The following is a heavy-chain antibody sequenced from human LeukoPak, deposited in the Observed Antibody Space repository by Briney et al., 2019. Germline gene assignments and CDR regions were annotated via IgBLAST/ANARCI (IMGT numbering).Heavy chain of an antibody. CDR3: LKGGWAAIGPPND. D-gene: IGHD3/OR15-3a*01. V-gene: IGHV3-64D*08. J-gene: IGHJ4*02. Sequence: GGSLRLSCGASGFTFNTYSMSWVRQAPGKGLEYVSTINDNGGITYYADSVKGRFTISRDNSKNTLYLQMNNVSPADTAVYHCLKGGWAAIGPPNDWGPGTLVTVSS. CDR1: GFTFNTYS. CDR2: INDNGGIT.